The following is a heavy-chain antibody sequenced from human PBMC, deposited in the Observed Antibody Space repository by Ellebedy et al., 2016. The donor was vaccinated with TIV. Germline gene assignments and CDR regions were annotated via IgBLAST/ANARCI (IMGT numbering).Heavy chain of an antibody. CDR3: ATSKLYLDTSGYWDN. CDR2: LSPYNCNT. J-gene: IGHJ4*02. Sequence: AASVKVSCKASGYTXPIYGINSVLPSPGQGLVWIFCLSPYNCNTNFAQKLQGRVTMTTDTSTSTPYMELRSLRSDDTAVYYCATSKLYLDTSGYWDNWGQGTLVTVSS. V-gene: IGHV1-18*04. CDR1: GYTXPIYG. D-gene: IGHD3-22*01.